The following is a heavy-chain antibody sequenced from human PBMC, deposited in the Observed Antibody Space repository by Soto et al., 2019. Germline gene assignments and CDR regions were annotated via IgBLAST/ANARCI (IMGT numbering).Heavy chain of an antibody. CDR2: ILCLNDRK. D-gene: IGHD2-8*02. CDR3: ARGRRTCTEETCYPDFDF. V-gene: IGHV1-3*01. Sequence: QVHLVQAGAEVKTPGASVPISCKASGYTFSDYGIHWIRQAPGQRPEWLGWILCLNDRKEYSQKFQGRISLTRDTSASTAYLGLSRLRSEDTAVYYCARGRRTCTEETCYPDFDFWGQGSLVSVSS. CDR1: GYTFSDYG. J-gene: IGHJ4*02.